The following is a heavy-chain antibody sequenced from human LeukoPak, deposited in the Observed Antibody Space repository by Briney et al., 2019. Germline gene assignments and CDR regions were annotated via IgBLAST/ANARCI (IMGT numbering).Heavy chain of an antibody. D-gene: IGHD3-3*01. CDR2: IGTAGDT. V-gene: IGHV3-13*01. CDR1: GFTFSSYD. J-gene: IGHJ4*02. Sequence: GSLRLSCAASGFTFSSYDMHWVRQATGKGLEWVSAIGTAGDTYYPGSVKGRFTISRENAKNTLYLQMNSLRAEDTAVYYCAREKRPIFGVVINDYWGQGTLVTVSS. CDR3: AREKRPIFGVVINDY.